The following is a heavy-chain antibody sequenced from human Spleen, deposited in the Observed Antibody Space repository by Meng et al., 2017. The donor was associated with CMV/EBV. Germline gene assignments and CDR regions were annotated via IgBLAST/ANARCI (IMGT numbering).Heavy chain of an antibody. J-gene: IGHJ4*02. D-gene: IGHD2-15*01. Sequence: GGSLRLSCAASGFTFGHYAMHWVRQAPGKGLEWVAFIRYDGNAQYYGDSVKGRFTISRDNSKNTLYLQMDSLRPEDTATYYCVKDIHSLDWGQGTLVTVSS. CDR2: IRYDGNAQ. CDR3: VKDIHSLD. V-gene: IGHV3-30*02. CDR1: GFTFGHYA.